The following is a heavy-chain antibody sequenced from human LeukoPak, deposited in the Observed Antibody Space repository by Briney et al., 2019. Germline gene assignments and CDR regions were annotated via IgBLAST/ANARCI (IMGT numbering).Heavy chain of an antibody. V-gene: IGHV4-59*08. D-gene: IGHD3-10*01. Sequence: SETLSLTCTVSGGSISSYYWSWIRQPPGKGLEWIGYIYHTGSTNYSPSLKSRVTISIDTSKNQFSLKLSSVTAADTAVYYCASHPHYYGSGSYYPSDYWGQGTLVTVSS. CDR3: ASHPHYYGSGSYYPSDY. CDR2: IYHTGST. CDR1: GGSISSYY. J-gene: IGHJ4*02.